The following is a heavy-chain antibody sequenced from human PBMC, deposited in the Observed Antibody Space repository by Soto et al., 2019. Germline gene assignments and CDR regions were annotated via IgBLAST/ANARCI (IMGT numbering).Heavy chain of an antibody. J-gene: IGHJ6*02. CDR2: ISYDGNNK. V-gene: IGHV3-30-3*01. D-gene: IGHD2-15*01. CDR1: GFTFSSYA. CDR3: ARAGCDGGRCYTLVGLRYGMDV. Sequence: QVQLVESGGGVVQPGRSLTLSCAASGFTFSSYAIYWVRQAPGKGLEWVAVISYDGNNKYYADSVKGRFTISRDNCKNTLYLQMNSRRAEDTAVYYCARAGCDGGRCYTLVGLRYGMDVWGQGTTVTVSS.